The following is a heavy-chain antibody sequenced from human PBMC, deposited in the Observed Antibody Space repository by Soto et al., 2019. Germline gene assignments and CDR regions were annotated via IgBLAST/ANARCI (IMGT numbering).Heavy chain of an antibody. J-gene: IGHJ5*02. Sequence: SETLSLTCAVSGGSISSGGYSWSWIRQPPGKGLEWIGYIYYSGSTNYNPSLMSRLTMSLDTSTNEVSLSLTSVTAADAAVYFCARFSPPRKSYDSNPGWFDPWGQGIMVTVSS. CDR2: IYYSGST. CDR3: ARFSPPRKSYDSNPGWFDP. CDR1: GGSISSGGYS. V-gene: IGHV4-61*08. D-gene: IGHD3-22*01.